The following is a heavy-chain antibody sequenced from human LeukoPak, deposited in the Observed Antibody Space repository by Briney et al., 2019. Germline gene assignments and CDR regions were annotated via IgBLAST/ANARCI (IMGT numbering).Heavy chain of an antibody. J-gene: IGHJ4*02. CDR2: IRYDGSNK. V-gene: IGHV3-30*02. CDR1: GFTFSSYG. CDR3: AKRTSSWSELDY. Sequence: GGSLRLSCAASGFTFSSYGMHWVRQAPGKGLEWVAFIRYDGSNKYYVDSVKGRFTISRDNSKNSLYLQLNSLRAEDTAVYYCAKRTSSWSELDYWGQGTLVTVSS. D-gene: IGHD6-13*01.